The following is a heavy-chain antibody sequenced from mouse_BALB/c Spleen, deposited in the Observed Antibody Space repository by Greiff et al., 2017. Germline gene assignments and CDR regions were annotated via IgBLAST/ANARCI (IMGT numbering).Heavy chain of an antibody. J-gene: IGHJ3*01. CDR3: ARDRYYYGSSYVAAY. D-gene: IGHD1-1*01. CDR2: IRNKANGYTT. Sequence: EVQRVESGGGLVQPGGSRRLSCATPGFTFTDYYMSWVRHPPGKALEWLGFIRNKANGYTTEYSASVKGRFTISRDNSQSILYLQMNTLRAEDSATYYCARDRYYYGSSYVAAYWGQGTLVTVSA. CDR1: GFTFTDYY. V-gene: IGHV7-3*02.